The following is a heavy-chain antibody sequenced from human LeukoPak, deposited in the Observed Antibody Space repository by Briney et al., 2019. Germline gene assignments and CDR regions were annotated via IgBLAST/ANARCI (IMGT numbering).Heavy chain of an antibody. J-gene: IGHJ6*02. CDR1: GYTFTGYH. Sequence: ASVKVSCKASGYTFTGYHVHWVRQAPGQGLEWMGWINPNSGGTNYAQKFQGRVTMTRDTSISTAYMELSSLRSDDTAVYYCARVEFSPRYAMDVWGQGTTVTVSS. V-gene: IGHV1-2*02. CDR3: ARVEFSPRYAMDV. D-gene: IGHD3-10*01. CDR2: INPNSGGT.